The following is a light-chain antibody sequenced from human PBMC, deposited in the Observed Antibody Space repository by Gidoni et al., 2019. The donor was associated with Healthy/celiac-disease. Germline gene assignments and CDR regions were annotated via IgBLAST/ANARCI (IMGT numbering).Light chain of an antibody. Sequence: DIQITQSPSSLSASVGDRLTITCRASQSIISYLNWYQQKPGKAPKLLIYAASSLQSGVPSRFSGSGSGTDFTLTISSLQPEDFATYYCQQSYSTPRTFGPGTKVDIK. CDR1: QSIISY. V-gene: IGKV1-39*01. J-gene: IGKJ3*01. CDR2: AAS. CDR3: QQSYSTPRT.